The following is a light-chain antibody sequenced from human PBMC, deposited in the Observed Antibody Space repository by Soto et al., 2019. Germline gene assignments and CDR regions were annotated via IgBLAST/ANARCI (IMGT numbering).Light chain of an antibody. J-gene: IGKJ4*01. CDR3: QQYNNWPLT. CDR2: GAS. V-gene: IGKV3-15*01. Sequence: EMVMTQSPATLSVSPGERATLSCRASQSVSSNLAWYQQKPGQAPRRLIYGASTRATGIPARFSGSGSGTEFTLTISSLQSEDFAVYYCQQYNNWPLTFGGGTKVDIK. CDR1: QSVSSN.